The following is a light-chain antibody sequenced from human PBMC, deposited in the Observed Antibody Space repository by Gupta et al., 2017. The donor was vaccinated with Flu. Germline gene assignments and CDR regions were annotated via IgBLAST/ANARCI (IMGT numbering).Light chain of an antibody. CDR1: ALTDQY. V-gene: IGLV3-25*03. Sequence: SSELPQPPSLSVSPGQTARLTCSGDALTDQYGYWYQQKPGQAPTMVVRKDNQRPSGIPERFSGSSSGTKFTLTISGVQAEDEADYYCQSSDNRGTYVIFGGGTKLTVL. CDR3: QSSDNRGTYVI. J-gene: IGLJ2*01. CDR2: KDN.